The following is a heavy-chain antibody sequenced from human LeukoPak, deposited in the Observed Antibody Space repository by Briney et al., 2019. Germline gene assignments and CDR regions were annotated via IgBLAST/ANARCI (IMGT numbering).Heavy chain of an antibody. V-gene: IGHV3-23*01. CDR2: ISGSGGST. CDR1: GFTFSSYA. CDR3: AKDLRLLYYYDSSGYSFDY. D-gene: IGHD3-22*01. J-gene: IGHJ4*02. Sequence: GGSLRLSCAASGFTFSSYAMSWVRQAPGKGLEWVSAISGSGGSTYYADSVKGRFTISRDISKNTLYLQMNSLRAEDTAVYYCAKDLRLLYYYDSSGYSFDYWGQGTLVTVSS.